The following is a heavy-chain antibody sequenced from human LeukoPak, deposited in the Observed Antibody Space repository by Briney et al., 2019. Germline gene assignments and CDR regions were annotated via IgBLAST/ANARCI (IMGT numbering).Heavy chain of an antibody. Sequence: ETLSLTCTVSGGSISSYYWSWIRQPPGKGLEWIGYIYYSGTTNYNPSLKSRVTISVDTSKNQFSLKLNSVTAADTAVYYCSRGPPLDYWGQGTLVTVSS. CDR1: GGSISSYY. J-gene: IGHJ4*02. V-gene: IGHV4-59*01. CDR2: IYYSGTT. CDR3: SRGPPLDY.